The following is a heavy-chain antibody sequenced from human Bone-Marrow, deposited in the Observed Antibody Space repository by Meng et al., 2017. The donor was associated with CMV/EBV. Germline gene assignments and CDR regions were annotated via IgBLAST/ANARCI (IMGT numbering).Heavy chain of an antibody. CDR2: IYWNDDK. V-gene: IGHV2-5*01. Sequence: GPTLVKPTQTLTLTCTFSGFSLSTSGVGVGCIRQPPGKALEWLALIYWNDDKRYSPSLKSRLTITKDASKNQVVLTMTNVHPVDTATYYGAHKSVGAPLLDYWGQGTLVTVSS. J-gene: IGHJ4*02. CDR1: GFSLSTSGVG. CDR3: AHKSVGAPLLDY. D-gene: IGHD3-10*01.